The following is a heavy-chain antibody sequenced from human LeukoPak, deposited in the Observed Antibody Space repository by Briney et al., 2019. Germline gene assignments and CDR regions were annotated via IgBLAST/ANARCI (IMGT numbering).Heavy chain of an antibody. J-gene: IGHJ5*02. CDR2: IIPIFGTA. V-gene: IGHV1-69*01. Sequence: SVKVSCKASGGTFSSYAISWVRQAPGQGLEWMGGIIPIFGTANYAQKFQGRVAITADESTSTAYMELSSLRSEDTAVYYCARWVYIVVVPAAIGDWFDPWGQGTLVTVSS. D-gene: IGHD2-2*02. CDR3: ARWVYIVVVPAAIGDWFDP. CDR1: GGTFSSYA.